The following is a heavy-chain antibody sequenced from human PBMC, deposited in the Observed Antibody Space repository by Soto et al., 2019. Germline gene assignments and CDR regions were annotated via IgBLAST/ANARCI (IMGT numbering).Heavy chain of an antibody. CDR3: ARTPGGWFDP. D-gene: IGHD3-16*01. Sequence: SETLSLTCTVSGGSNSSGDYYWSWIRQPPGKGLEWIGYIYSSGSTYYNPSLKSRVTISIDPSKNHVSLKLNSVTAADAAVYYCARTPGGWFDPWGRGTLVTFSS. J-gene: IGHJ5*02. CDR2: IYSSGST. CDR1: GGSNSSGDYY. V-gene: IGHV4-30-4*01.